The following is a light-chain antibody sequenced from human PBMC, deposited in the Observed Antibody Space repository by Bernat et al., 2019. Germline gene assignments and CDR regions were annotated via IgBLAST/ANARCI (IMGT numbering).Light chain of an antibody. CDR1: QSITNY. CDR2: AAS. V-gene: IGKV1-39*01. Sequence: DIQMTQSPSSLSASVGDRFIVSCRASQSITNYLNWYQHRPGKAPKLLIYAASILQSGVPSRFSGRGSGTDITLTISSLQPEDFATYYCQQSYSSPRTFGGGTKVE. CDR3: QQSYSSPRT. J-gene: IGKJ4*01.